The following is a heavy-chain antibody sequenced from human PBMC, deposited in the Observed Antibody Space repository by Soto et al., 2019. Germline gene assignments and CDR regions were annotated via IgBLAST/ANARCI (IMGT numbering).Heavy chain of an antibody. CDR1: CGSPSGHS. CDR3: ARERQYYHLGSAYQNEGPHGLDV. D-gene: IGHD3-3*02. Sequence: SETLSLTCTFECGSPSGHSRPCIRQAPGEGLEWIGESNHRGFSNYISSLKMRVSISVDTSKTQFSISLHSLTDADTAVYYCARERQYYHLGSAYQNEGPHGLDVWGQGTAVT. J-gene: IGHJ6*02. CDR2: SNHRGFS. V-gene: IGHV4-34*01.